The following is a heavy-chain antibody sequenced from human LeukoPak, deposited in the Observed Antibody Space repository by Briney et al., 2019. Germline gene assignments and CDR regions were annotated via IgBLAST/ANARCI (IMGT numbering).Heavy chain of an antibody. CDR1: GFTFSSYA. CDR3: AGGPGYFDY. V-gene: IGHV3-21*01. Sequence: GGSLRLSCAASGFTFSSYAMSWVRQAPGKGLEWVSAISSSGSLIYYADSMKGRFTISRDNAKKSLFLQMSSLRAEDTAVYYCAGGPGYFDYWGQGTLVTVSS. D-gene: IGHD3-16*01. J-gene: IGHJ4*02. CDR2: ISSSGSLI.